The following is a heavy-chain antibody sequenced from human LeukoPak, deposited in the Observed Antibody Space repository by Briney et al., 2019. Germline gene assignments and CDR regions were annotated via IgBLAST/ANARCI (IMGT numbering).Heavy chain of an antibody. CDR2: INPNSGGT. CDR1: GYTFTDSY. Sequence: ASVKVSCKASGYTFTDSYMYWVRQAPGQGLEWMGWINPNSGGTNYAQKSQGRVTMTRDTSISTAYMELSRLRSDDTAVYYCARGYCSSISCSPYYYYGMDVWGQGTTVTVSS. CDR3: ARGYCSSISCSPYYYYGMDV. J-gene: IGHJ6*02. V-gene: IGHV1-2*02. D-gene: IGHD2-2*01.